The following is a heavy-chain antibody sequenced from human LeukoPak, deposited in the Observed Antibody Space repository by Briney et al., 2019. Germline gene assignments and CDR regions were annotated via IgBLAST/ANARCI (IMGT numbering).Heavy chain of an antibody. D-gene: IGHD2-15*01. Sequence: SETLSLTCTVSGYSISSGYYWGWIRQPPGKGLEWIGSIYYSGSTYYNPSLKSRVTISVDTSKNQFSLKLSSVTAADTAVYYCARERLGYCSGGSCRADWFDPWGQGTLVTVSS. CDR2: IYYSGST. CDR1: GYSISSGYY. CDR3: ARERLGYCSGGSCRADWFDP. V-gene: IGHV4-38-2*02. J-gene: IGHJ5*02.